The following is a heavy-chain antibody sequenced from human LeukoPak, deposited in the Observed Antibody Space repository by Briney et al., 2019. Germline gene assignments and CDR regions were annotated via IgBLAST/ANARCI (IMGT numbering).Heavy chain of an antibody. CDR1: GFTFDDYT. CDR2: ISWDGGST. J-gene: IGHJ6*02. V-gene: IGHV3-43*01. CDR3: AKDIGYPYYYGTDV. Sequence: GGSLRLSCAASGFTFDDYTMHWVRQAPGKGLEWVSLISWDGGSTYYADSVKGRFTISRDNSKNSLYLQMNSLRTEDTALYYCAKDIGYPYYYGTDVWGQGTTVTVSS. D-gene: IGHD5-12*01.